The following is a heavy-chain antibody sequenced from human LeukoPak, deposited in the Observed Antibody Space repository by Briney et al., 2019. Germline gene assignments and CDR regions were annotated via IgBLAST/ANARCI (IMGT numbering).Heavy chain of an antibody. CDR2: ISYDGSNK. Sequence: GGSLRLSCAASGFTFSSYEMNWVRQAPGKGLEWVAVISYDGSNKYYADSVKGRFTISRDNSKNTLYLQMNSLRAEDTAVYSRDFGQGVQLVCLHWGQGTLVTVSS. CDR1: GFTFSSYE. V-gene: IGHV3-30*04. CDR3: DFGQGVQLVCLH. J-gene: IGHJ4*02. D-gene: IGHD6-6*01.